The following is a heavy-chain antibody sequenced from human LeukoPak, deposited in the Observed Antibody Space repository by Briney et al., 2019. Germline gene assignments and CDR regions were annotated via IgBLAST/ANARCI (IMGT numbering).Heavy chain of an antibody. J-gene: IGHJ4*02. D-gene: IGHD3-22*01. CDR3: AKDIVIRSDYYDSSGPDY. CDR2: ISYDGSNK. V-gene: IGHV3-30-3*01. CDR1: GFTFSSYA. Sequence: GGSLRLSCAASGFTFSSYAMHWVHQAPGKGLEWVAVISYDGSNKYYADSVKGRFTISRDNSKNTLYLQMNSLRAEDTAVYYCAKDIVIRSDYYDSSGPDYWGQGTLVTVSS.